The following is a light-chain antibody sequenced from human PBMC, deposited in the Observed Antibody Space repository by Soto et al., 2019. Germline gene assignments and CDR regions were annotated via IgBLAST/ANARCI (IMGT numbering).Light chain of an antibody. CDR3: QQYSTYLLT. V-gene: IGKV1-5*01. CDR1: QSISSW. Sequence: DIQMTQSPSTLSASVGDRVTITCRASQSISSWLAWYQQKPGKAPKLLIYDASSLESGVPSRFSGSGFGTEFTLTISGLQPDDFATYYCQQYSTYLLTFGPGTTVDIK. J-gene: IGKJ3*01. CDR2: DAS.